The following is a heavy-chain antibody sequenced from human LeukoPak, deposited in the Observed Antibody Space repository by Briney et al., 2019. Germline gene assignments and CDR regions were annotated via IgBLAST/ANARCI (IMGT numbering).Heavy chain of an antibody. J-gene: IGHJ4*02. CDR3: TTAVGGTEDFDY. CDR2: IKKKTEGGTT. V-gene: IGHV3-15*01. CDR1: GFTFRNAW. Sequence: GGSLRLSCAASGFTFRNAWMSWVHQAPGKGLEWVGRIKKKTEGGTTDYAAPVKGRFTISREDSKNTRYLQMNSLKTEDTAVYYCTTAVGGTEDFDYWGQGTLVTVSS. D-gene: IGHD1-26*01.